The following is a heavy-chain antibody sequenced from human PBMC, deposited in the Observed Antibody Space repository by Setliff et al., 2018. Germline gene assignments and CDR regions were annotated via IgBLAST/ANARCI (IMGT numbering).Heavy chain of an antibody. V-gene: IGHV3-74*01. D-gene: IGHD3-22*01. CDR3: VRGSAYSSGSFDC. CDR1: EFTLSTYW. CDR2: ITSDGSTP. J-gene: IGHJ4*02. Sequence: GGSLRLSCAASEFTLSTYWIHWVRQAPRKVLVWFSRITSDGSTPTYADSVKGRFTISSDNGKNTVYLQMNSLRAEDTAMYYCVRGSAYSSGSFDCWGQGTLVTVSS.